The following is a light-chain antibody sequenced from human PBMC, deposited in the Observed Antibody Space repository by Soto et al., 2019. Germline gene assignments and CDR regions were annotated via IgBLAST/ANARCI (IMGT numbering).Light chain of an antibody. CDR1: ENVSNNY. V-gene: IGKV3-20*01. CDR3: QQYGSSPPYT. Sequence: EGVLTQSPGTLSLSPGERATLSCRASENVSNNYLAWYQQKPGQARRLLIFGSSDRAAGIPDRFSGSGSGTDFTLTISRLEPEDFAVYYCQQYGSSPPYTFGQGTKLEIK. CDR2: GSS. J-gene: IGKJ2*01.